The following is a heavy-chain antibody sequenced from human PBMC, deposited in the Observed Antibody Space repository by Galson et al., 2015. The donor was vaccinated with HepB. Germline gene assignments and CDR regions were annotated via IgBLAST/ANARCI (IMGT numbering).Heavy chain of an antibody. CDR1: AVSLSTRGVR. CDR3: ARTNNWGDAFDI. Sequence: PALVKPTQTLTLTCTFPAVSLSTRGVRVNWIRQPPGKALEWLARIDWDDEKLYRASLKTRLTISKDTSENQVVLTMTNMDPVDTGTYYCARTNNWGDAFDIWGQGTMVTVSS. J-gene: IGHJ3*02. CDR2: IDWDDEK. D-gene: IGHD7-27*01. V-gene: IGHV2-70*04.